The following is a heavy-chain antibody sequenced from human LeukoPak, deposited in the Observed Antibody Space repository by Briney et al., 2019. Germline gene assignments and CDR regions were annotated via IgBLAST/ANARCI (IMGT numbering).Heavy chain of an antibody. CDR1: GFTVSSNY. V-gene: IGHV3-53*01. J-gene: IGHJ3*02. CDR3: ATSMAARDAFDI. D-gene: IGHD1-26*01. CDR2: IYSGGST. Sequence: GGSLRLSCAASGFTVSSNYMSWVRQAPGKGLEWVSVIYSGGSTYYADSVKGRFTISRDNSKNTLYFQMNSLRAEDTAMYYCATSMAARDAFDIWGQGTMVTVSS.